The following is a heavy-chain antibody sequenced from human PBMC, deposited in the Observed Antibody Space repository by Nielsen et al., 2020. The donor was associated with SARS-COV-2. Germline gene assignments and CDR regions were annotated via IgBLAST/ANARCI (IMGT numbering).Heavy chain of an antibody. CDR1: GFTFSSYG. CDR3: AKDSGRAVAGEDY. CDR2: ISYDGSNK. D-gene: IGHD1-26*01. V-gene: IGHV3-30*18. J-gene: IGHJ4*02. Sequence: GESLKISCAASGFTFSSYGMHWVRQAPGKGLEWVAVISYDGSNKYYADSVKGRFTISRDNAKNSLYLQMNSLRAEDTALYYCAKDSGRAVAGEDYWGQGTLVTVSS.